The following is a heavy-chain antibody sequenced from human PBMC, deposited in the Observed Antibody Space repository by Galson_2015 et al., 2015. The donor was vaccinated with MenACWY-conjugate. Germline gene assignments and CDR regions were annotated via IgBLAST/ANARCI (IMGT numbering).Heavy chain of an antibody. Sequence: SVKVSCKASGYSFTSYYMHWVRQAPGQGPEWMGIINPVGGGTSYHQKFQGRITMTSDTSTSTVSMELSSLRSEDTAVYYCARGALTGTNTRYYFDYWGQGTLVPVSS. CDR2: INPVGGGT. J-gene: IGHJ4*02. CDR1: GYSFTSYY. CDR3: ARGALTGTNTRYYFDY. D-gene: IGHD3-9*01. V-gene: IGHV1-46*01.